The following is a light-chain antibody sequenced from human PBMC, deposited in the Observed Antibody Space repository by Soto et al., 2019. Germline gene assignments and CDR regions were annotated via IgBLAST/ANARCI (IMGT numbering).Light chain of an antibody. J-gene: IGLJ2*01. V-gene: IGLV2-14*01. CDR3: SSYSTSSPLVA. CDR1: SSDVGGYNY. CDR2: DVN. Sequence: QLVLTQPASVSGSPGQSITISCIGTSSDVGGYNYVSWYQQSPGTVPKLMIYDVNNRPSGVSNRFSGSKSGNTASLTISGLQAEDEADYYCSSYSTSSPLVAFGGGTKLTVL.